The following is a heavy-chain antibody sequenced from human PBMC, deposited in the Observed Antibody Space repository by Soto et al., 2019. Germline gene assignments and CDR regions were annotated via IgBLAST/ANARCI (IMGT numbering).Heavy chain of an antibody. V-gene: IGHV3-21*01. D-gene: IGHD3-22*01. CDR3: AREAGSGHYYDSSGYLYFDY. CDR1: GFTFSSYS. J-gene: IGHJ4*02. Sequence: GSLRLSCAASGFTFSSYSMNWVRQAPGKWLEWVSSISSSSSYIYYADSVKGRFTISRDNAKNSLYLQMNSLRAEDTAVYYCAREAGSGHYYDSSGYLYFDYWGQGTLVTVSS. CDR2: ISSSSSYI.